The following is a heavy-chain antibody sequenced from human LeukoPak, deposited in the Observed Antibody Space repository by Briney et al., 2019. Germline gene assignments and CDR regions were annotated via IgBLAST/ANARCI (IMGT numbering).Heavy chain of an antibody. V-gene: IGHV1-2*02. Sequence: VSVKVSCKASGYTFTGYYMHWVRQAPGRGLEWMGKIDPNYGFAYYAQKFQGRVTMTRDTSTSTVYMEVNRLTSDDTAVYYCARVLAYCTDSSCPGMDVWGQGTTVTVSS. D-gene: IGHD2-8*02. CDR2: IDPNYGFA. J-gene: IGHJ6*02. CDR1: GYTFTGYY. CDR3: ARVLAYCTDSSCPGMDV.